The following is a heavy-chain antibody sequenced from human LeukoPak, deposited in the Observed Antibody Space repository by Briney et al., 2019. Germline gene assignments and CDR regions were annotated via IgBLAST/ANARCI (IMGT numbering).Heavy chain of an antibody. CDR2: INPNSGGT. CDR1: GYTFTGYY. V-gene: IGHV1-2*02. D-gene: IGHD4-17*01. J-gene: IGHJ4*02. CDR3: ARVSRYGDYGGFYFDY. Sequence: GASVKVSCKASGYTFTGYYMHWVRQAPGQGLEWMGWINPNSGGTNYAQKFQGRVTMTRDTSISTACMELSRLRSDDTAVYYCARVSRYGDYGGFYFDYWGQGTLVTVSS.